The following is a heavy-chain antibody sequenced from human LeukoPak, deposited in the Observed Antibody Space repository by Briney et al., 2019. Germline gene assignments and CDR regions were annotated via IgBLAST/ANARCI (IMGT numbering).Heavy chain of an antibody. CDR1: GGSISSYY. CDR3: ARDAATYYDILNGSNWFDP. J-gene: IGHJ5*02. CDR2: VYSSGNT. V-gene: IGHV4-4*07. D-gene: IGHD3-9*01. Sequence: SETLSLTCTVSGGSISSYYWSWIRQPAGKGLEWIGRVYSSGNTYHNPSLKSRVTISVDTSKNQFSLKLSSVTAADTAVYYCARDAATYYDILNGSNWFDPWGQGTLVTVSS.